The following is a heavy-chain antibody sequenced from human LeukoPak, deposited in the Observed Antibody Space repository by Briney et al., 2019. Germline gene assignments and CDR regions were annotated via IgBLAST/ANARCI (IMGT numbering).Heavy chain of an antibody. J-gene: IGHJ4*02. Sequence: SETLSLTCTVSGGSISSSSYYWGWIRQPPGKGLEWIGSIYYSGSTNYNPSLKSRVTISVDTSKNQFSLKLSSVTAADTAVYYCARGRSYYGSGSRGYWGQGTLVTVSS. CDR2: IYYSGST. CDR1: GGSISSSSYY. CDR3: ARGRSYYGSGSRGY. V-gene: IGHV4-39*07. D-gene: IGHD3-10*01.